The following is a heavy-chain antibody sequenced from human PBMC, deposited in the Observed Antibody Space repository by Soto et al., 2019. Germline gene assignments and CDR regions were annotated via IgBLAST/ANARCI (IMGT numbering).Heavy chain of an antibody. V-gene: IGHV3-13*01. Sequence: GGSLRLSCAASGFTLSTYDMHWVRQATGKGLEWVAALSYAGDTYYPGSVKGRFTVSREGAKNSLYLQMNSLTAGDTAVYYCAKGPHSRSGYCYMDVWYKGITVSVSS. J-gene: IGHJ6*03. CDR1: GFTLSTYD. CDR2: LSYAGDT. D-gene: IGHD3-10*01. CDR3: AKGPHSRSGYCYMDV.